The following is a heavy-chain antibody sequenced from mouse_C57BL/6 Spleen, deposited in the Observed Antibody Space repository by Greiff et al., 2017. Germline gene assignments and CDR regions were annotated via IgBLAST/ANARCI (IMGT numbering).Heavy chain of an antibody. V-gene: IGHV1-42*01. J-gene: IGHJ3*01. CDR3: AIGWDWDLSFAY. D-gene: IGHD4-1*01. CDR2: INPSTGGT. CDR1: GYSFTGYY. Sequence: VQLQQSGPELVKPGASVKISCKASGYSFTGYYMNWVKQSPEKSLEWIGEINPSTGGTTYNQKFKAKATLTVDKSSSTAYMQLSSLTSEDSAVYYCAIGWDWDLSFAYWGQGTLVTVSA.